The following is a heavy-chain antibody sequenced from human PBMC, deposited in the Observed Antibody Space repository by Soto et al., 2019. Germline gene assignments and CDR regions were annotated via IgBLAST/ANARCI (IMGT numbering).Heavy chain of an antibody. D-gene: IGHD1-1*01. V-gene: IGHV1-2*02. J-gene: IGHJ6*02. CDR1: GYAFTGYY. CDR2: INPNSGGT. Sequence: GASVKGYCNASGYAFTGYYIHWVRQAPGQGLEWMGWINPNSGGTNYAQKFQGRVTMTRDTSISTAYMELSRLRSDDTAVYYCARDLRYNWNDQGLKYGMDVWGQGTTVTVSS. CDR3: ARDLRYNWNDQGLKYGMDV.